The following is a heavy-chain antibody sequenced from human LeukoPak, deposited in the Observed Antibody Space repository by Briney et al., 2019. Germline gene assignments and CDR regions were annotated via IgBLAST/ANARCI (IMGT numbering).Heavy chain of an antibody. CDR3: VKDMWRDVPRVLHCSGTMCKVNAFDI. CDR2: ISWNTGGI. D-gene: IGHD2-15*01. Sequence: GGSLRLSCAASGFTFDEYAIHWVRQAPGKGLEWVSGISWNTGGIAYADSVKGRFTISRDNARNSLYLQMNSLRAEDTALYYCVKDMWRDVPRVLHCSGTMCKVNAFDIWGQGTMVAVSS. V-gene: IGHV3-9*01. J-gene: IGHJ3*02. CDR1: GFTFDEYA.